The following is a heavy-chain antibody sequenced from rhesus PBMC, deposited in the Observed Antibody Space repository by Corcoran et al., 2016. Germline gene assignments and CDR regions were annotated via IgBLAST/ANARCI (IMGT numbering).Heavy chain of an antibody. CDR1: GGSISSSY. CDR2: IYGSGSSP. Sequence: QLQLQESGPGLVKPSETLSVTCAVSGGSISSSYWSWLRQAPGKALEWIGYIYGSGSSPNYNPSLKCRVTPSVDTSKNQLSLKLSSVTAADTAVYYCARADYEEDYGYYYIDYWGQGVLVTVSS. D-gene: IGHD3-9*01. J-gene: IGHJ4*01. V-gene: IGHV4-169*01. CDR3: ARADYEEDYGYYYIDY.